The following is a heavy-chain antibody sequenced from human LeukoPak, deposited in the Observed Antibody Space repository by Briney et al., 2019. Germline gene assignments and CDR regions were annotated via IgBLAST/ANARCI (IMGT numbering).Heavy chain of an antibody. J-gene: IGHJ5*02. Sequence: ASVKVSCKASGYTFTSYGISWVRQAPGQGLEWMGMINPSGGSTSYAQKFQGRVTMTRDTSTSTVYMELSSLRSEDTAVYYCARDLKYCSTTSCQFDPWGQGTLVTVSS. CDR3: ARDLKYCSTTSCQFDP. CDR2: INPSGGST. CDR1: GYTFTSYG. D-gene: IGHD2-2*01. V-gene: IGHV1-46*01.